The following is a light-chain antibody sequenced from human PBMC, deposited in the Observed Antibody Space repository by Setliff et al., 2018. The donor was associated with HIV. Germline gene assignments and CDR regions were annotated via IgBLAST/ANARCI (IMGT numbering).Light chain of an antibody. J-gene: IGLJ1*01. CDR1: SSDVGGYNY. Sequence: QSALTQPASVSGSPGQSITISCTGTSSDVGGYNYVSWYQQHPGKAPKLIIYEVSNRPSGLSNRFSGSKSGNTASLTISGLQAEDEADYYCTSYTGSSTYIFGTGTKGTVL. CDR3: TSYTGSSTYI. V-gene: IGLV2-14*01. CDR2: EVS.